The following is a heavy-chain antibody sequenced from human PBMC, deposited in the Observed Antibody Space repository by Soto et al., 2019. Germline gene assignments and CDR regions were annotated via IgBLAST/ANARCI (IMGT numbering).Heavy chain of an antibody. D-gene: IGHD1-26*01. Sequence: GASVKVSCKASGYIFTAHHIHWLRQAPGQGLEWMGWINPDSGDTKYGHNFQGRVTMTSDSSVSIVYMKLNRLESDDAAVYFCARGGWEPRDHFDYWGQGTLVTVSS. CDR3: ARGGWEPRDHFDY. V-gene: IGHV1-2*07. CDR1: GYIFTAHH. J-gene: IGHJ4*02. CDR2: INPDSGDT.